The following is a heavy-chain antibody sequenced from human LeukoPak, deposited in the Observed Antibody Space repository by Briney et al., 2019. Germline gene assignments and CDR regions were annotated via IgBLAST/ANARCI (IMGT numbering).Heavy chain of an antibody. CDR2: ISHDESRQ. CDR3: ARVVDGGSSWYSPMEY. D-gene: IGHD6-13*01. J-gene: IGHJ4*02. CDR1: GFTFSNYA. Sequence: PGGFLRLSCAASGFTFSNYAMDWVRQAPGKGLEWVAVISHDESRQDYADPVKGRFTISRDNSQNTLFLQMNSLRIEDTAVYYCARVVDGGSSWYSPMEYWGQGTRVTVSS. V-gene: IGHV3-30*04.